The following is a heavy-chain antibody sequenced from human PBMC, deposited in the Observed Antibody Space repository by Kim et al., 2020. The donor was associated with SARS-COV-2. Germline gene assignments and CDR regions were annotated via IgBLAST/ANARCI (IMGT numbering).Heavy chain of an antibody. CDR3: GRDHYYYYYMDV. CDR1: GASITSYY. CDR2: RYYSGST. Sequence: SETLSLTCTVSGASITSYYWSWIRQPPGKGLEWIGYRYYSGSTNYNPSLKSRVTISVDTSKRQFSLRLSSVTAADTAVNYCGRDHYYYYYMDVWGKRTTV. V-gene: IGHV4-59*01. J-gene: IGHJ6*03.